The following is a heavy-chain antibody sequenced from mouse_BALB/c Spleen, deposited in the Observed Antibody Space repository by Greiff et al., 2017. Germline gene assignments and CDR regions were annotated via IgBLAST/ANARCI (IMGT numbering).Heavy chain of an antibody. Sequence: QVQLQQSGAELARPGASVKLSCKASGYTFTSYWMQWVKQRPGQGLEWIGAIYPGDGDTRYTQKFKGKVTLTADKSSSTAYMQLSSLASEDSAVYYCARSPPGVYYDSYFAYWGQGTTLTVSA. CDR2: IYPGDGDT. CDR1: GYTFTSYW. J-gene: IGHJ2*01. CDR3: ARSPPGVYYDSYFAY. V-gene: IGHV1-87*01. D-gene: IGHD2-4*01.